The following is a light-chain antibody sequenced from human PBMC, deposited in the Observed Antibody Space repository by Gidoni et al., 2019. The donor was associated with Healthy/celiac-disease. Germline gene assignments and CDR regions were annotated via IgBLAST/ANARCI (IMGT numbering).Light chain of an antibody. V-gene: IGKV3-15*01. CDR1: QSVSSN. CDR3: QQYNNWPQT. J-gene: IGKJ1*01. CDR2: CAS. Sequence: EIVMTPSPATLSVSPGERATLSCRASQSVSSNLAWYQQKPGQAPRLLISCASTRATGIPARFSGSGSGTEFTLTISSLQSEDFAVYYCQQYNNWPQTFGQGTKVEIK.